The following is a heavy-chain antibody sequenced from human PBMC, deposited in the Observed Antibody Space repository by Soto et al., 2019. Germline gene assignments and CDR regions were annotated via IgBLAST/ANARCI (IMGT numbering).Heavy chain of an antibody. J-gene: IGHJ4*02. D-gene: IGHD6-19*01. CDR2: ISGSGGST. V-gene: IGHV3-23*01. CDR3: AKRIAVAGPIDY. CDR1: GLTLGSYP. Sequence: GGSLRLACAASGLTLGSYPMGGGRRAPGKGLEWVSAISGSGGSTYYADSVKGRFTISRDNSKNTLYLQMNSLRAEDTAVYYCAKRIAVAGPIDYWGQRPLVTVSS.